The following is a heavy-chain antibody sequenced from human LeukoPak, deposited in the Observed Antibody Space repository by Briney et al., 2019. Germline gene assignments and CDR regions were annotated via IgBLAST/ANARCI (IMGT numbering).Heavy chain of an antibody. Sequence: ASVKVSCKASGYTFTSYDINWVRQATGQGLEWMGWISAYNGNTNYAQKLQGRVTMTTDTSTSTAYMELRSLRSDDTAVYYCARDLIAAALDYWGQGTLVTVSS. D-gene: IGHD6-13*01. CDR3: ARDLIAAALDY. J-gene: IGHJ4*02. V-gene: IGHV1-18*01. CDR2: ISAYNGNT. CDR1: GYTFTSYD.